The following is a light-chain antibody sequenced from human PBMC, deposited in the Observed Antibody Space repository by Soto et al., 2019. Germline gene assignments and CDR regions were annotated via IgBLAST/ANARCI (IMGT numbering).Light chain of an antibody. CDR3: QVWDSDTDQQGV. CDR2: YDS. J-gene: IGLJ1*01. CDR1: NIGSRS. V-gene: IGLV3-21*04. Sequence: SSELTQPPSVSVAPGKTATITCGGNNIGSRSVHWYQQRPGQAPVLVIYYDSDRPSGIPERFSGSSSGNTATLTISRVEAGDEADYYCQVWDSDTDQQGVFGTGTKLTVL.